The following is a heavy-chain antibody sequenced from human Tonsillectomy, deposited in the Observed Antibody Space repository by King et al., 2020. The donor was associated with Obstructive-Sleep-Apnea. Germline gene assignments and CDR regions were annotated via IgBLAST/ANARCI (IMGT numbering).Heavy chain of an antibody. V-gene: IGHV3-74*01. D-gene: IGHD3/OR15-3a*01. CDR1: GFTFYSYW. CDR2: IDSDGSST. CDR3: ARSTVFGLPIYSGMDV. Sequence: VQLVESGGGLVQPGGSLRLSCAASGFTFYSYWMHWVRQAPGKGLVWVSRIDSDGSSTSYADSVKGRFTLSRDNAKNTLYLQMNSLRAEDTAVYYCARSTVFGLPIYSGMDVWGQGTTVTVSS. J-gene: IGHJ6*02.